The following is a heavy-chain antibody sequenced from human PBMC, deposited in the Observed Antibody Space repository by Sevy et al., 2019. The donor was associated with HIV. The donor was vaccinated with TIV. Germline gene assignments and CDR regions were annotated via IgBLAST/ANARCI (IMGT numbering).Heavy chain of an antibody. CDR1: GFTFTNFP. CDR3: VRTAGLTGSYEY. D-gene: IGHD3-9*01. Sequence: GGSLRLSCAASGFTFTNFPMHWVRQAPGRGVEWVAIISFNGNNEFYADSVKGRFTISRDNSKSTLYLQMNSLGREDTAVYYCVRTAGLTGSYEYWGQGTQVTVSS. V-gene: IGHV3-30-3*01. CDR2: ISFNGNNE. J-gene: IGHJ4*02.